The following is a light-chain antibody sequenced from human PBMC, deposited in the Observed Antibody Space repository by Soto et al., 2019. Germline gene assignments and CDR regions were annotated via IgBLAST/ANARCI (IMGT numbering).Light chain of an antibody. V-gene: IGKV3-20*01. J-gene: IGKJ1*01. CDR3: QQFSSTPSWT. Sequence: EIVLTQSPGTLSLSPGERATLSCRAGQSVSSSYLAWYQQKPGQAPRLLVYGAYSRATGIPDRFSGSGSGTDFTLTISRLEPEDFAVYYCQQFSSTPSWTFGQGTKVDIK. CDR2: GAY. CDR1: QSVSSSY.